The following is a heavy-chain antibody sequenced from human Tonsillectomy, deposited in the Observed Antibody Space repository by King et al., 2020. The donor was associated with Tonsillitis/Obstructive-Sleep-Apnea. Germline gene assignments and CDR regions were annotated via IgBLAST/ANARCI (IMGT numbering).Heavy chain of an antibody. V-gene: IGHV4-39*01. CDR2: IYYNGDT. CDR1: GGSISSRDYY. Sequence: LQLQESGPGLVKPSETLSLTCSVSGGSISSRDYYWGWIRQPPGKGLEWIASIYYNGDTYYNPSLKSRVTISVDTSKNQFSLKLNSVTAADTSVYYCVRHAHYRNSYYYMDFWGKGTTVTVSS. J-gene: IGHJ6*03. CDR3: VRHAHYRNSYYYMDF. D-gene: IGHD1-14*01.